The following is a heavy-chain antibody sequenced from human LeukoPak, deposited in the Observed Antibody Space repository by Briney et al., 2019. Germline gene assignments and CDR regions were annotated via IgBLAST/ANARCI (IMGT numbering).Heavy chain of an antibody. CDR3: AKDPAPFYDHGDYAPW. Sequence: GGSLRLSCAASGFTFSSYAMSWVRQAPGKGLEWVSAISGSGGSTYYADSVKGRFTISRDNSKNTLYLQMNSLRAEDTAVYYCAKDPAPFYDHGDYAPWWGQGTLVTVSS. V-gene: IGHV3-23*01. J-gene: IGHJ4*02. CDR1: GFTFSSYA. CDR2: ISGSGGST. D-gene: IGHD4-17*01.